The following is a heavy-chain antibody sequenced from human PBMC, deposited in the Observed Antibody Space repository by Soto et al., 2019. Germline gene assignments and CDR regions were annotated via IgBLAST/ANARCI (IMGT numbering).Heavy chain of an antibody. CDR2: ISYGGSNK. CDR3: AKGSCSSTSCYLANFDY. D-gene: IGHD2-2*01. Sequence: PGGSLRLSCAASGFTFSIYGMHWFRQAPGKGLEWVAVISYGGSNKYYADSVKGRFTISRDNSKNTLYLQMNSLRAEDTAVYYCAKGSCSSTSCYLANFDYWGKGTLITVSS. CDR1: GFTFSIYG. J-gene: IGHJ4*02. V-gene: IGHV3-30*18.